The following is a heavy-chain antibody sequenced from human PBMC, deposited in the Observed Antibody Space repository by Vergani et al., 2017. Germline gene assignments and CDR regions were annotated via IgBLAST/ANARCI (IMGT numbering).Heavy chain of an antibody. CDR3: AKVKPSIVVVPAAIQGDFDY. V-gene: IGHV3-23*04. D-gene: IGHD2-2*02. Sequence: VQMVESGGGVVQPGRSLRLSCAASGFTFSSYAMSWVRQAPGKGLEWVSAISGSGGSTYYADSVKGRFTISRDNSKNTLYLQMNSLRAEDTAVYYCAKVKPSIVVVPAAIQGDFDYWGQGTLVTVSS. CDR2: ISGSGGST. J-gene: IGHJ4*02. CDR1: GFTFSSYA.